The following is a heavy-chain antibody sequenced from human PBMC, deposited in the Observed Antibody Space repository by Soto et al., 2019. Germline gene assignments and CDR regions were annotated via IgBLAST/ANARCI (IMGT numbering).Heavy chain of an antibody. J-gene: IGHJ5*02. CDR2: INHSGST. D-gene: IGHD5-18*01. CDR3: ARRHRGYSYVNWFDP. CDR1: GGSFSGYH. Sequence: PSETLSLTCAVYGGSFSGYHWSWIRQPPGKGLEWIGEINHSGSTNYNPSLKSRVTISVDTSKNQFSLKLSSVTAADTAVYYCARRHRGYSYVNWFDPWGQGTLVTVSS. V-gene: IGHV4-34*01.